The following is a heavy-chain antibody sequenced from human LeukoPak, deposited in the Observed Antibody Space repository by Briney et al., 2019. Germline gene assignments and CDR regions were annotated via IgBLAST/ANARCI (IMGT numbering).Heavy chain of an antibody. J-gene: IGHJ4*02. CDR3: AADSPETAAFDY. D-gene: IGHD1-1*01. Sequence: GGSLRLSCTASGFSFSTYSMNWVRQAPGKGLEWVSYIVGSSSNIYYADSVKGRFTISRDNAKNSLYLQMDSLRAEDTAVYYCAADSPETAAFDYWGQGTLVTVSS. CDR1: GFSFSTYS. V-gene: IGHV3-48*04. CDR2: IVGSSSNI.